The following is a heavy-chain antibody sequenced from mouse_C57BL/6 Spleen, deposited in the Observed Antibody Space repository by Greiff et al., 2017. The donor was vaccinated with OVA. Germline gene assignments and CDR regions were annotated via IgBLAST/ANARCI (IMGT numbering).Heavy chain of an antibody. CDR1: GYTFTSYW. V-gene: IGHV1-61*01. D-gene: IGHD2-2*01. CDR3: ARTYGYEYYYAMDY. J-gene: IGHJ4*01. CDR2: IYPSDSET. Sequence: QVQLQQPGAELVRPGSSVKLSCKASGYTFTSYWMDWVKQRPGQGLEWIGNIYPSDSETHYNQKFKDKATLTVDKSSSTAYMQLSSLTSEDSAVYYCARTYGYEYYYAMDYWGQGTSVTVSS.